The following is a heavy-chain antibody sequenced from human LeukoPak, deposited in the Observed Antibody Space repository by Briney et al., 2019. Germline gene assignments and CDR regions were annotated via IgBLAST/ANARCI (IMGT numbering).Heavy chain of an antibody. Sequence: GRSLRLSCAASGFTFDDYAMHWVRQAPGKGLEWVSGISWNSGSIGYADSVKGRFTISRDNAKNSLCLQMNSLRAEDTALYYCAKDPGATGEYYFDYWGQGTLVTVSS. D-gene: IGHD1-26*01. CDR1: GFTFDDYA. V-gene: IGHV3-9*01. CDR2: ISWNSGSI. J-gene: IGHJ4*02. CDR3: AKDPGATGEYYFDY.